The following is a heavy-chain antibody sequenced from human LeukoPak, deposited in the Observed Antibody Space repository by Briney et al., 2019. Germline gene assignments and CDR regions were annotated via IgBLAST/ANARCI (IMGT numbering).Heavy chain of an antibody. Sequence: SVKVSCKASGGTFSSYAISWVRQAPGQGLEWMGGIIPIFGTANYAQKFQGRVTITADESTGTAYMELSSLRSEDTAVYYCARGLYTVVPAAISYYYYYYGMDVCGQGTTVTFSS. CDR1: GGTFSSYA. CDR2: IIPIFGTA. V-gene: IGHV1-69*13. J-gene: IGHJ6*02. CDR3: ARGLYTVVPAAISYYYYYYGMDV. D-gene: IGHD2-2*01.